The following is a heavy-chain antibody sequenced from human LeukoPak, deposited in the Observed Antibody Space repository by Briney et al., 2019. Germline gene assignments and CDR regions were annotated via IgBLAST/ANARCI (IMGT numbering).Heavy chain of an antibody. CDR2: IYYSGST. V-gene: IGHV4-59*01. D-gene: IGHD5-18*01. CDR3: AREASGYSYGLYNWFDP. J-gene: IGHJ5*02. Sequence: SETLSVTCTVSGGSISSYYWSWIRQPPGKGLEWIGYIYYSGSTNYNPSLKSRVTISVDTSKNQFSLKLSSVTAADTAVYYCAREASGYSYGLYNWFDPWGQGTLVTVSS. CDR1: GGSISSYY.